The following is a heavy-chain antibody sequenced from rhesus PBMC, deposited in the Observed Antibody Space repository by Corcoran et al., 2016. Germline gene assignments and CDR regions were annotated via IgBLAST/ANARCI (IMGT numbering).Heavy chain of an antibody. J-gene: IGHJ4*01. Sequence: QVQLQESGPAVVKPSETLSLTCAVSGGSLSSSNWWSWIRQSPGQGLEWIGGIYGRARPTAYLPSLASRFTISQAPSKNQYSRELTVVTAADTAVYYCARGWYYDSGYPGLDYWGQGVLVTVSS. D-gene: IGHD3-28*01. CDR3: ARGWYYDSGYPGLDY. CDR1: GGSLSSSNW. CDR2: IYGRARPT. V-gene: IGHV4-93*01.